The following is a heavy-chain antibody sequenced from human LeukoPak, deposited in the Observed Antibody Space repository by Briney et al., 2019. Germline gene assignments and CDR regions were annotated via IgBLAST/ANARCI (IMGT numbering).Heavy chain of an antibody. D-gene: IGHD5-24*01. CDR2: IWYDGSKK. CDR1: GFTFTNYG. CDR3: VKDDGRVKGHIDY. J-gene: IGHJ4*02. V-gene: IGHV3-33*06. Sequence: GESLKISCAASGFTFTNYGMHWVRQAPGKELEGVAVIWYDGSKKYYADSVKGRFTISRDNSKNTVYMQMNSMRVEDTAVYYCVKDDGRVKGHIDYWGQGTPVTVS.